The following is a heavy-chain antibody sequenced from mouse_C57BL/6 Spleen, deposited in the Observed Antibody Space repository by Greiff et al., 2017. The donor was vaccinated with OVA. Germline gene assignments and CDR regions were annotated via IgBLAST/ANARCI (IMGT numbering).Heavy chain of an antibody. CDR3: ARMVRSYWYFDV. Sequence: EVKVVESGGGLVKPGGSLKLSCAASGFTFSDYGMHWVRQAPEKGLEWVAYISSGSSTIYYADPVRGRFTISGDNAKNTLFLKMTSLRAEDTAMYYCARMVRSYWYFDVWGTGTTVTVSS. J-gene: IGHJ1*03. CDR1: GFTFSDYG. D-gene: IGHD2-1*01. V-gene: IGHV5-17*01. CDR2: ISSGSSTI.